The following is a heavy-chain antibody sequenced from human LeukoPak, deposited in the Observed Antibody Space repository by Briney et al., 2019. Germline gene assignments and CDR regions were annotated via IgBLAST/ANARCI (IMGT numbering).Heavy chain of an antibody. D-gene: IGHD6-19*01. Sequence: GGSLRLSCAASGFTFSRYSMNWVRQAPGRGLEWVSSISSSSSYIYYADSLKGRFTISRDNAKNSLYLQMNSLRAEDTAVYYCARGQTVAGVYFDYWGQGTLVTVSS. CDR1: GFTFSRYS. V-gene: IGHV3-21*01. CDR3: ARGQTVAGVYFDY. J-gene: IGHJ4*02. CDR2: ISSSSSYI.